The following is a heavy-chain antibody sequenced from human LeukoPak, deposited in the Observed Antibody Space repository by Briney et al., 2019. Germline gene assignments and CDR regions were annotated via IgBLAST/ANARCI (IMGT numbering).Heavy chain of an antibody. D-gene: IGHD3-10*01. CDR3: ARGGSSSKRLLWFGELSGRANWFDP. CDR2: VIPIFGTA. J-gene: IGHJ5*02. CDR1: GGTFSSYA. Sequence: ASVKVSCKASGGTFSSYAISWVRQAPGQGLEWMGGVIPIFGTANYAQKFQGRVTITADESTSTAYMELSSLRSEDTAVYYCARGGSSSKRLLWFGELSGRANWFDPWGQGTLVTVSS. V-gene: IGHV1-69*13.